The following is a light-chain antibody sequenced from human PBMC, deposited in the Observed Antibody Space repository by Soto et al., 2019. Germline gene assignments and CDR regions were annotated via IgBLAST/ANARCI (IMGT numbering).Light chain of an antibody. CDR2: AAA. CDR3: QPYNNRPYT. J-gene: IGKJ2*01. CDR1: QSIGSN. V-gene: IGKV3-15*01. Sequence: EMVMTQSPASLSVSPGERATLACGASQSIGSNLAWYQQKPGQAPRLLIYAAATGATGIPARFSGSGSGTEFPLTIRSLQSEDSAGYYCQPYNNRPYTFGQGTKLEIK.